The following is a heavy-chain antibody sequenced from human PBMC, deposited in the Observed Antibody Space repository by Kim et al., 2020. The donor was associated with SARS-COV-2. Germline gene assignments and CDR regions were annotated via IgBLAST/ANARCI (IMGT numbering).Heavy chain of an antibody. D-gene: IGHD3-10*01. CDR3: ARVRYYYLGNYWAYNFDS. J-gene: IGHJ4*02. Sequence: SQTLSLSCTVSGGSISGSSGYYWSWIRQRPGKGLEWVGYDYHSGGAHYNPSLKSRLTISVDTSKNQFSLKLTSVTAADTAIYYCARVRYYYLGNYWAYNFDSWGQGTLAT. CDR2: DYHSGGA. CDR1: GGSISGSSGYY. V-gene: IGHV4-31*03.